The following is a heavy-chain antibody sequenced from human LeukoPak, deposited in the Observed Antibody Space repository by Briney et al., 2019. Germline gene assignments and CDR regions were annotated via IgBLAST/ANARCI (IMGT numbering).Heavy chain of an antibody. Sequence: PGGSLRLSCAASGFTFSSYGMHWVRQAPGKGLEWVAVIWYDRSNKYYADSVKGRFTISRDNSKDTLYLQMNSLRAEDTAVYYCARETYYYGSGSYYYFDYSGQGTLVTVSS. CDR2: IWYDRSNK. V-gene: IGHV3-33*01. D-gene: IGHD3-10*01. CDR3: ARETYYYGSGSYYYFDY. J-gene: IGHJ4*02. CDR1: GFTFSSYG.